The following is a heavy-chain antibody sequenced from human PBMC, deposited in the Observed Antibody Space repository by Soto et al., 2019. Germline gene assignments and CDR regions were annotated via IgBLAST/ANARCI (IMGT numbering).Heavy chain of an antibody. J-gene: IGHJ4*02. V-gene: IGHV1-69*06. D-gene: IGHD2-2*01. CDR1: GGTFSSYA. CDR2: IIPIFGTA. Sequence: ASVKVSCKASGGTFSSYAISWVRQAPGQGLEWMGGIIPIFGTANYAQKFQGRVTITADKSTSTAYMELSSLRSEDTAVYYCAREGYCSSTSCYFFDYWGQGTLVTVSS. CDR3: AREGYCSSTSCYFFDY.